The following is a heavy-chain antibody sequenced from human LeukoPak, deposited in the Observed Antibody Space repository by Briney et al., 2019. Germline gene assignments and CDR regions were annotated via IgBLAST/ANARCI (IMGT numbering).Heavy chain of an antibody. CDR3: AGRYCSGGSCYPTPNWYFDP. Sequence: KASETLSPTCAVYGGSFSGYYWSWIRQPPGKGLEWIGEINHSGSTNYNPSLKSRVTISVDTSKNQFSLKLSSVTAADTAVYYCAGRYCSGGSCYPTPNWYFDPWGRGTLVTVSS. D-gene: IGHD2-15*01. V-gene: IGHV4-34*01. J-gene: IGHJ2*01. CDR1: GGSFSGYY. CDR2: INHSGST.